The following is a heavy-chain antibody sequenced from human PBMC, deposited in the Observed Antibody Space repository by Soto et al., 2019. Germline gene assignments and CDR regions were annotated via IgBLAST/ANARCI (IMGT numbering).Heavy chain of an antibody. J-gene: IGHJ6*02. Sequence: GESLKISCEGSGYTFTRYYITWARQLPGKGLEWIGRIDPSDSYTTYNPSFGGHVTISADKSIRTAYLQWTSLEASNTPMYYCARGYRAIVRKGFDVWGQGTTVTVSS. CDR1: GYTFTRYY. D-gene: IGHD3-10*02. V-gene: IGHV5-10-1*01. CDR2: IDPSDSYT. CDR3: ARGYRAIVRKGFDV.